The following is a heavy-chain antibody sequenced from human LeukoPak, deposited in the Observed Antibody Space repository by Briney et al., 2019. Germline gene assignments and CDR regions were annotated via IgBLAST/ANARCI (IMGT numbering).Heavy chain of an antibody. Sequence: SGGSLRLSCAASGFTFTTYWMSWVRQAPGKGLEWVANIKQDGTERYYVDSVKGRFTISRDNAKNSLYLQMNSLRAEDTAVYYCARDLTMVRGVGDYYYYMDVWGKGTTVTVSS. D-gene: IGHD3-10*01. CDR1: GFTFTTYW. CDR3: ARDLTMVRGVGDYYYYMDV. V-gene: IGHV3-7*01. J-gene: IGHJ6*03. CDR2: IKQDGTER.